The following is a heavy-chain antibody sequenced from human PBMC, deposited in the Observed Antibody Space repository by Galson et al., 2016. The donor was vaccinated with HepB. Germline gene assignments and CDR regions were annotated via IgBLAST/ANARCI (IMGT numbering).Heavy chain of an antibody. V-gene: IGHV6-1*01. Sequence: CAISWYSVSSNSVAWNWIRQSPSRGLEWLGRTYYRSKWYNDYAESVKSRITINPDTSKNQFSLQLNPVTLEDTAVYYCAREDYSSGRPLNWYFNLWGRGTLVSVSS. CDR2: TYYRSKWYN. CDR1: WYSVSSNSVA. CDR3: AREDYSSGRPLNWYFNL. J-gene: IGHJ2*01. D-gene: IGHD6-19*01.